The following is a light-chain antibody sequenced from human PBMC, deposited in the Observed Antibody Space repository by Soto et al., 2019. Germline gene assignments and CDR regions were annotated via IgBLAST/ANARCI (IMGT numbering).Light chain of an antibody. CDR3: QQYNNWPPWT. CDR2: GAS. CDR1: QSVSTN. V-gene: IGKV3-15*01. Sequence: GERATLSCRASQSVSTNLAWYQQKPGQAPRLLIYGASTRATGIPARFSGSGSGTEFTLTISSLQSEDFAVYYCQQYNNWPPWTFGQGTKVDIK. J-gene: IGKJ1*01.